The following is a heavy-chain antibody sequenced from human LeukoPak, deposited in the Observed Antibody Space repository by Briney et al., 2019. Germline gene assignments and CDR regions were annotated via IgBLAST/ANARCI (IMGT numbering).Heavy chain of an antibody. J-gene: IGHJ4*02. CDR3: AKDLGRSSSSGFDY. CDR2: ISGSGGST. CDR1: GFTFSNYW. Sequence: GGSLRLSCVASGFTFSNYWMSWVRQAPGKGLEWVSAISGSGGSTYYADSVKGRFTISRDNSKNTLYLQMNSLRAEDTAVYYCAKDLGRSSSSGFDYWGQGTLVTVSS. D-gene: IGHD6-6*01. V-gene: IGHV3-23*01.